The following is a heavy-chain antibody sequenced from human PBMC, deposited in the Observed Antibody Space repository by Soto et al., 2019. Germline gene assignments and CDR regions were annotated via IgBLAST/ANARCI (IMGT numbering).Heavy chain of an antibody. CDR2: IIPIFGTA. CDR1: GGTFSSYA. CDR3: ARVQDVDTAMDDDY. V-gene: IGHV1-69*13. Sequence: SVKVSCKASGGTFSSYAISWVRQAPGQGLEWMGGIIPIFGTASYAQKFQGRVTITADESTSTAYMELSSLRSEDTAVYYCARVQDVDTAMDDDYWGQGTLVTVSS. J-gene: IGHJ4*02. D-gene: IGHD5-18*01.